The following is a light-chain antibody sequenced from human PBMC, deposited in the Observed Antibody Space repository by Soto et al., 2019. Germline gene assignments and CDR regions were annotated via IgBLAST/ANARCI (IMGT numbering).Light chain of an antibody. CDR3: SSYTTSSTVV. J-gene: IGLJ2*01. CDR2: DVS. Sequence: SVLTQPASVSGSPGQSITISCTGTSSDVGGYNYVSWYQQHPGKAPKLTIYDVSNRPSGVSNRFSGSKSGNTASLTISGLQAEDEADYFCSSYTTSSTVVFGGGTKLTVL. CDR1: SSDVGGYNY. V-gene: IGLV2-14*01.